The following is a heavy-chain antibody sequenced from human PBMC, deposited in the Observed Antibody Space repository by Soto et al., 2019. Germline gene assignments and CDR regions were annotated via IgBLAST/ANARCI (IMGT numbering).Heavy chain of an antibody. CDR3: ARESGSPDLGDYYYMDV. Sequence: SETLSLTCAVYGGSFSGYYWSWIRQPPGKGLEWIGEINHSGSTNYNPSLKSRVTISVDTSKNQFSLKLSSVTAADTAVYYCARESGSPDLGDYYYMDVWGKGTTVTVSS. CDR1: GGSFSGYY. D-gene: IGHD1-1*01. J-gene: IGHJ6*03. V-gene: IGHV4-34*01. CDR2: INHSGST.